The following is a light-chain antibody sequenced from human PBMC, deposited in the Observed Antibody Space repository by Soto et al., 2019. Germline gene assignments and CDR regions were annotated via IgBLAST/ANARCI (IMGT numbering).Light chain of an antibody. CDR2: GAS. CDR1: QSVTSN. CDR3: RVFTSSPQT. V-gene: IGKV3-15*01. J-gene: IGKJ1*01. Sequence: MTQSPGAVSVFPGERATLSRRASQSVTSNVAWYQQKPSQAPRLLIYGASTRATGIPARFSCSVSGTDFTLSISRREPEKFAVYYFRVFTSSPQTFGQGTKLDIK.